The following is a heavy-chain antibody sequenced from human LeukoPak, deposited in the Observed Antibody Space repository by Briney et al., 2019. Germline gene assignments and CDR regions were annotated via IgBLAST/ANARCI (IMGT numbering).Heavy chain of an antibody. Sequence: ASVKVSCKASGYTFTGYYMHWVRQAPGQGLEWMGWINPNSGGTNYAQKFQGRVTMTRDTSISTAYMELSRLRSDDTAVYYCARDAVGATRYYYYYYMDVWGKGTTVTVSS. D-gene: IGHD1-26*01. V-gene: IGHV1-2*02. CDR2: INPNSGGT. CDR1: GYTFTGYY. J-gene: IGHJ6*03. CDR3: ARDAVGATRYYYYYYMDV.